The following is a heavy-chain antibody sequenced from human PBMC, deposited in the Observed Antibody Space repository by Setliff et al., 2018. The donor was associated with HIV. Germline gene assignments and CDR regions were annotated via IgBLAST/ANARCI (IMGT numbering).Heavy chain of an antibody. Sequence: SETLSLTCVVSGYSISSNDWWGWIRQSPGKGLEWIGHINHIGSTNYNPSLKSRVTISIDTSKNQFSLKLSSVTAADTAVYYCARHTIGVATWSDGFDFWGQGRLVTVSS. CDR2: INHIGST. CDR1: GYSISSNDW. V-gene: IGHV4-28*01. J-gene: IGHJ4*02. CDR3: ARHTIGVATWSDGFDF. D-gene: IGHD6-19*01.